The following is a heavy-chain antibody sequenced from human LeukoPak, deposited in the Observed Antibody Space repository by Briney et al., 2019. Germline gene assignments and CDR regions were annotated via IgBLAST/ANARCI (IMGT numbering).Heavy chain of an antibody. CDR1: GGSISSSSYY. Sequence: SETLSLTCTVSGGSISSSSYYWGWIRQPPGKGLEWIGSIYYSGSTYYNPSLKSRVTISVDTSKNQFSLKLSSVTAADTAVYYCAGRYSSGGVYGMDVWGQGTTVTVSS. D-gene: IGHD6-19*01. V-gene: IGHV4-39*07. CDR3: AGRYSSGGVYGMDV. CDR2: IYYSGST. J-gene: IGHJ6*02.